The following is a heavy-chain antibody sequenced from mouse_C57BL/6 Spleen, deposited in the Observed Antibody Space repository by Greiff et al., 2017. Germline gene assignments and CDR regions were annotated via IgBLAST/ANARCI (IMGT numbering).Heavy chain of an antibody. CDR1: GYSFTGYY. CDR2: INPSTGGT. V-gene: IGHV1-42*01. J-gene: IGHJ4*01. D-gene: IGHD3-2*01. CDR3: ARSETAY. Sequence: VQLQQSGPELVKPGASVKISCKASGYSFTGYYMNWVKQSPEKSLEWIGEINPSTGGTTYNQKFKAKATLTVDKSSSTAYMQLKSLTSEDSAVYYCARSETAYWGQGTSVTVSS.